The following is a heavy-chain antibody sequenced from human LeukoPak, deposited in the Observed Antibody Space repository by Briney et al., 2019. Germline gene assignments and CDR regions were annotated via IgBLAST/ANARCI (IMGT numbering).Heavy chain of an antibody. V-gene: IGHV3-7*05. CDR1: GSTFRRST. CDR3: VRTGGY. Sequence: GGPLRLSCAVSGSTFRRSTMNWVGPAPPKGTEWAPTIKEDGSVKYSVHSVKGRSTTSRDNAKNPLCLQMNSPRAEDTAIYYSVRTGGYWGPRTPVTVSS. J-gene: IGHJ4*01. D-gene: IGHD7-27*01. CDR2: IKEDGSVK.